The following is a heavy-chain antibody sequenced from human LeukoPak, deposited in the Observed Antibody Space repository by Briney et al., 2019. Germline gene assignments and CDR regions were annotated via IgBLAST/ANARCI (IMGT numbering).Heavy chain of an antibody. CDR3: ARVGRGDHTWGSYYFDH. CDR1: GDSISSYH. V-gene: IGHV4-59*01. Sequence: PSETLSLTCTVSGDSISSYHWSWIRQPPRKGQEWNGYVSYSVSTNYNPSLKSRVTISVDTSKNQFSLKSRSVTAADTAVYYCARVGRGDHTWGSYYFDHWGQGTLVTVSS. CDR2: VSYSVST. J-gene: IGHJ4*02. D-gene: IGHD3-16*01.